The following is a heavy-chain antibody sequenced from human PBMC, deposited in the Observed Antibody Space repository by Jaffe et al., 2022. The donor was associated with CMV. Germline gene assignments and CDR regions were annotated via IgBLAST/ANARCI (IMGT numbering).Heavy chain of an antibody. CDR3: AREKDPVGVYWYFDL. CDR1: GFTFSSYS. J-gene: IGHJ2*01. CDR2: ISSSSSYI. Sequence: EVQLVESGGGLVKPGGSLRLSCAASGFTFSSYSMNWVRQAPGKGLEWVSSISSSSSYIYYADSVKGRFTISRDNAKNSLYLQMNSLRAEDTAVYYCAREKDPVGVYWYFDLWGRGTLVTVSS. V-gene: IGHV3-21*01. D-gene: IGHD2-15*01.